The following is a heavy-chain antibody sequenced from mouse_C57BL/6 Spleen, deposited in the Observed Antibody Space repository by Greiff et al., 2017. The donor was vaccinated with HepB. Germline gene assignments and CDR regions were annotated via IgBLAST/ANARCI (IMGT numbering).Heavy chain of an antibody. J-gene: IGHJ4*01. CDR3: ARCYDDYAMDY. CDR1: GYTFTNYW. V-gene: IGHV1-63*01. CDR2: IYPGGGYT. D-gene: IGHD2-3*01. Sequence: QVQLQQSGAELVRPGTSVKMSCKASGYTFTNYWIGWAKQRPGHGLEWIGDIYPGGGYTNYNEKFKGKATLTADKSSSTAYMQFSSLTSEDSAIYYCARCYDDYAMDYWGQGTSVTVSS.